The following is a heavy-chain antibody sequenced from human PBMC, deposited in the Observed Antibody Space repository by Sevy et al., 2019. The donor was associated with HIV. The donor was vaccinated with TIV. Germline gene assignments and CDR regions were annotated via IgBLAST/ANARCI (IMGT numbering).Heavy chain of an antibody. CDR1: GYTFTRYG. CDR2: ISAYNGNI. D-gene: IGHD6-13*01. Sequence: ASVKVSCKASGYTFTRYGISWVRQAPGQGLQWMGWISAYNGNIDYAQELQGRVTMTTDTSTATAYMELRSLRSDDTAVYYCGRRFSAAGGFDAFDIWGQWTMVTDSS. J-gene: IGHJ3*02. CDR3: GRRFSAAGGFDAFDI. V-gene: IGHV1-18*01.